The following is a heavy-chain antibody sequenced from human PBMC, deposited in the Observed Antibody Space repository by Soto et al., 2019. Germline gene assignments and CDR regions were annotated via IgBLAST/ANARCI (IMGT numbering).Heavy chain of an antibody. CDR3: ARHITMDPLLVY. J-gene: IGHJ4*02. CDR2: ISIDGSST. V-gene: IGHV3-64*04. Sequence: GGSLRLSCSGSGFIFSIYAIHWVRQAPGKGLEYVSFISIDGSSTYYADSVKGRFTISRDNSKNTLYLQMNSLRAEDTAVYYCARHITMDPLLVYWGQGTLVTVSS. D-gene: IGHD3-10*01. CDR1: GFIFSIYA.